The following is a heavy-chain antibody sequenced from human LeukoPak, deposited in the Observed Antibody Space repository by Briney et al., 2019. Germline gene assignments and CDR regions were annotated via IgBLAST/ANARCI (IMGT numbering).Heavy chain of an antibody. V-gene: IGHV3-23*01. CDR2: ISGSGGST. CDR3: AKNVGIAAAGTLSYFDY. D-gene: IGHD6-13*01. CDR1: GFIFSSYG. J-gene: IGHJ4*02. Sequence: PGGSLRLSCAASGFIFSSYGMSWVRQAPGKGLEWVSAISGSGGSTYYADSVKGRFTISRDNSKNTLYLQMNSLRAEDTAVYYCAKNVGIAAAGTLSYFDYWGQGTLVTVSS.